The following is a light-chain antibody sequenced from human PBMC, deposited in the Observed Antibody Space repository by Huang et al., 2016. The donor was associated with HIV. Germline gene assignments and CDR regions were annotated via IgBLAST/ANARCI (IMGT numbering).Light chain of an antibody. CDR2: KVS. Sequence: DVVMTQSPLSLPVTLGQPASISCRSSQSLVHSYGNTYLNWFQQRPGQSPRRLIYKVSNRDSGVPDRCSGSGSGTDFTLKISRVEAEDVGVYYCMQGTHWPLFGQGTKLEIK. J-gene: IGKJ2*01. CDR1: QSLVHSYGNTY. V-gene: IGKV2-30*02. CDR3: MQGTHWPL.